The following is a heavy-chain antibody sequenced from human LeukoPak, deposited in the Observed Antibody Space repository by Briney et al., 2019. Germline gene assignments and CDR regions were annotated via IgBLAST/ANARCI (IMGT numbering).Heavy chain of an antibody. D-gene: IGHD5-24*01. Sequence: SETLSLTCTVSGGSISSYYWSWIRQPPGKGLEWIGYIYYSGNTIYNPSLESRVTISVDTSKDLFSLNLSSVTAADTAVYYCLRYGADGYNSWFDTWGQGTLVTVSS. V-gene: IGHV4-59*08. CDR2: IYYSGNT. CDR3: LRYGADGYNSWFDT. CDR1: GGSISSYY. J-gene: IGHJ5*02.